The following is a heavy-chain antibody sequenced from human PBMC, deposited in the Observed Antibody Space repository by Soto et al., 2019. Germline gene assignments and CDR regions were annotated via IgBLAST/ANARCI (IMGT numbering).Heavy chain of an antibody. CDR1: GFTVSSNY. V-gene: IGHV3-53*01. CDR2: IYSGGST. D-gene: IGHD2-8*01. Sequence: VGSLRLSCSASGFTVSSNYMSWVRQAPGKGLEWVSVIYSGGSTYYADSVKGRFTISRDNSKNTLYLQMNSLRAEDTAVYYCAIVLSPDIVLMVSAVTSRYYYYGMDVWGQGTTVTVSS. CDR3: AIVLSPDIVLMVSAVTSRYYYYGMDV. J-gene: IGHJ6*02.